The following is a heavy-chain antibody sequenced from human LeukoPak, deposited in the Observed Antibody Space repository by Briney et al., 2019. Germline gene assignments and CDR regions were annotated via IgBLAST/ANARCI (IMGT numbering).Heavy chain of an antibody. V-gene: IGHV3-48*01. J-gene: IGHJ4*02. CDR3: AKSDCSSTSCSPCIDY. Sequence: PGGSLRLSCAASGFTFRSYAMNWVRQAPGKGLEWVSHISSSGSTTYYADSVKGRFTISRDNSKNTLYLQMNSLRAEDTAVYYCAKSDCSSTSCSPCIDYWGQGTLVTVSS. D-gene: IGHD2-2*01. CDR2: ISSSGSTT. CDR1: GFTFRSYA.